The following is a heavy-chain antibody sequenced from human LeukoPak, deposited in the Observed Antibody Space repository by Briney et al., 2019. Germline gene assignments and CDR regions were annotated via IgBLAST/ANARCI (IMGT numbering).Heavy chain of an antibody. D-gene: IGHD3-16*01. V-gene: IGHV3-7*03. Sequence: PGRSLRLSCGASGFTFSSYWMTWVRQAPGKGLEWVANIKQDGSEKYYVDSVKGRFTISRDNAKNSLYLQMNSLRSEDTAVYYCARGSYVDYDFDYWGQGTLVTVSS. CDR2: IKQDGSEK. CDR3: ARGSYVDYDFDY. CDR1: GFTFSSYW. J-gene: IGHJ4*02.